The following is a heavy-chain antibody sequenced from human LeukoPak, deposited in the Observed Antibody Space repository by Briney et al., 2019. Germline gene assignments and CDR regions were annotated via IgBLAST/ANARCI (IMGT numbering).Heavy chain of an antibody. D-gene: IGHD1-14*01. CDR3: GREKNLGT. J-gene: IGHJ4*02. V-gene: IGHV3-7*05. Sequence: GGSLILSCAASGFTFGSYWMSWVRQAPGKRLDWVATIKEDGSDKYYVDSVKGRFTISRDNVKNSVYLQMNSLRAEDTAVYYCGREKNLGTWGQGTLVTVSS. CDR2: IKEDGSDK. CDR1: GFTFGSYW.